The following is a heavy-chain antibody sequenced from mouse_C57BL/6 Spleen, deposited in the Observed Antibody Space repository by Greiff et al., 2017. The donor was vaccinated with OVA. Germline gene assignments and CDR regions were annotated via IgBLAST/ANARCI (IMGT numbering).Heavy chain of an antibody. Sequence: QVQLQQPGAELVRPGSSVKLSCKASGYTFTSYWMAWVKQRPGQGLEWIGNIYPSDSETHYNQKFKDKATLTVDKSSSTAYMQLSSLTSEDSAVYYCARSGYYAMDYWGQGTSVTVSS. CDR1: GYTFTSYW. CDR2: IYPSDSET. CDR3: ARSGYYAMDY. J-gene: IGHJ4*01. V-gene: IGHV1-61*01. D-gene: IGHD3-1*01.